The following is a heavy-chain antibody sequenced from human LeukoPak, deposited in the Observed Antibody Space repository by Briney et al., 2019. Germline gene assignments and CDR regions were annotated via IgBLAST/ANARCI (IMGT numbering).Heavy chain of an antibody. D-gene: IGHD2-2*01. CDR2: IYYSGST. Sequence: SETLSLTCTVSGGSISSSSYYWGWIPQPPGKGLEWIGSIYYSGSTYNNPSLKSRVTISVATSKNQFYLKLSSVAAADTAVYYCARHATPPQHRFDYWGQGTLVTVSS. J-gene: IGHJ4*02. CDR1: GGSISSSSYY. CDR3: ARHATPPQHRFDY. V-gene: IGHV4-39*01.